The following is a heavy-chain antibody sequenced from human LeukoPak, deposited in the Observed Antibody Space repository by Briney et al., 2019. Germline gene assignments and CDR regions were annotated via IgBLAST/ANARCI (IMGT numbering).Heavy chain of an antibody. CDR3: ARDGDSSGWY. V-gene: IGHV4-31*03. J-gene: IGHJ4*02. Sequence: PSQTLSLTCTVSGGSISSGGYYWRWIRQHPGKGLEWIGYIYYSGSTYYNPSLKSRVTISVDTSKNQFSLKLSSVTAADTAVYYCARDGDSSGWYWGQGTLVTVSS. CDR1: GGSISSGGYY. CDR2: IYYSGST. D-gene: IGHD6-19*01.